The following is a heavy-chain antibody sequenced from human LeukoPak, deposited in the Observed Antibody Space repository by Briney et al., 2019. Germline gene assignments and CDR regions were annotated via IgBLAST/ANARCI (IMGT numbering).Heavy chain of an antibody. CDR1: GFTFNNAW. CDR2: IKSKTDGGTT. D-gene: IGHD3-9*01. CDR3: TTDLGSLQFFDWETDY. J-gene: IGHJ4*02. V-gene: IGHV3-15*01. Sequence: PGGSLRLSCAASGFTFNNAWMSWVRQAPGKGLEWVGRIKSKTDGGTTDYAAPVKGRFTISKDDSKNTVYLQMNSLKIEDTAVYYCTTDLGSLQFFDWETDYWGQGTLVTVSS.